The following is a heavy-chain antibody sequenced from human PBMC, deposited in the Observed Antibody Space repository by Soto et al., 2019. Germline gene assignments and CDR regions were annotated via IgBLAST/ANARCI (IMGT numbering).Heavy chain of an antibody. V-gene: IGHV1-69*12. D-gene: IGHD4-17*01. CDR3: ARPLRTTVVTPGSYGMDV. CDR2: IIPIFGTA. Sequence: QVQLVQSGAEVKKPGSSVKVSCKASGGTFSSYAISWVRQAPGQGLEWMGGIIPIFGTANYAQKFQGRVTITAYESTSTAYMGQSSLRSEDTAVYYCARPLRTTVVTPGSYGMDVWGQGTTVTVSS. CDR1: GGTFSSYA. J-gene: IGHJ6*02.